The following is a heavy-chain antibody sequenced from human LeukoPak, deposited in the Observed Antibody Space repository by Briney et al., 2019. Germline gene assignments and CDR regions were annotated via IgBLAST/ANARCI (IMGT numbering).Heavy chain of an antibody. CDR1: GDSVSNNTAA. Sequence: SQTLSLTCAISGDSVSNNTAAWNWIRQSPSRGLEWLGRTYYRSKWYNDYALFVKSRITINPDTSKNQFSLQLNSVTPEDTAVYYCAREVQRDGYNLNFDYWGQGTLVTVSS. CDR2: TYYRSKWYN. D-gene: IGHD5-24*01. CDR3: AREVQRDGYNLNFDY. J-gene: IGHJ4*02. V-gene: IGHV6-1*01.